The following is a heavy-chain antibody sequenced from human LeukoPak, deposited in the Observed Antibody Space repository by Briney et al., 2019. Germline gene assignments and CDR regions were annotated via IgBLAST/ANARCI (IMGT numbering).Heavy chain of an antibody. D-gene: IGHD3-10*01. J-gene: IGHJ4*02. CDR3: AKVLLWFGELGGPSDY. V-gene: IGHV3-48*01. CDR2: ISSSSSTI. CDR1: GFTFTSHG. Sequence: PGGSLRLSCAASGFTFTSHGMNWVRQAPGKGLEWVSYISSSSSTIYYADSVKGRFTISRDNSKNTLYLQMNSLRAEDTAVYYCAKVLLWFGELGGPSDYWGQGTLVTVSS.